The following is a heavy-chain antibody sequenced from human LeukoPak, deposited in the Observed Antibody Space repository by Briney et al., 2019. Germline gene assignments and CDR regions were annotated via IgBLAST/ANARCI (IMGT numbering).Heavy chain of an antibody. J-gene: IGHJ4*02. CDR2: IIPILGIA. CDR3: ARVVSYYYDSSGYYDYFDY. D-gene: IGHD3-22*01. V-gene: IGHV1-69*04. Sequence: GSSVTVSCKASGGTFSSYAISWVRQAPGQGLEWMGRIIPILGIANYAQKFQGRVTITADKSTSTAYMELSSLRSEDTAVYYCARVVSYYYDSSGYYDYFDYWGQGTLVTVSS. CDR1: GGTFSSYA.